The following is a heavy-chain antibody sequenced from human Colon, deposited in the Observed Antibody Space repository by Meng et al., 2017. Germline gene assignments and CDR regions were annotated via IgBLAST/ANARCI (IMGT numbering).Heavy chain of an antibody. CDR1: GGSISSYNW. D-gene: IGHD6-19*01. V-gene: IGHV4-4*02. CDR3: ARHGGWHFDY. Sequence: QVHLQEAGPGLLKPSGPLSLTCAVSGGSISSYNWWSWVRQPPGKGLEWIGQIDLGGTPYYNPSLESRVIMSLDKSKNQLSLRLTSVAAADTAVYYCARHGGWHFDYWGQGALVTVFS. CDR2: IDLGGTP. J-gene: IGHJ4*02.